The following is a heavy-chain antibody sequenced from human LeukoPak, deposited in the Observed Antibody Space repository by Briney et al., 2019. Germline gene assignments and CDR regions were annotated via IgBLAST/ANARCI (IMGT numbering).Heavy chain of an antibody. CDR1: GGSISSSSYC. J-gene: IGHJ3*02. Sequence: SETLSLTCTVSGGSISSSSYCWGWIRQPPGKGLEWIGSIYYSGSTYYNPSLKSRVTISVDTSKNQSSLELSSVTAADTAVYYCARNRQWMVRGVRRVDAFDIWGQGTMVTVSS. CDR2: IYYSGST. D-gene: IGHD3-10*01. CDR3: ARNRQWMVRGVRRVDAFDI. V-gene: IGHV4-39*01.